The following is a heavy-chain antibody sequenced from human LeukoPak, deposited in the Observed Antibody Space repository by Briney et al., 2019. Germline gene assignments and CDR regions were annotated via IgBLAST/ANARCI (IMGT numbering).Heavy chain of an antibody. V-gene: IGHV3-21*01. J-gene: IGHJ4*02. CDR1: GFTFSSYS. CDR3: AREEYSGSYYFDY. CDR2: ISSSSSYI. D-gene: IGHD1-26*01. Sequence: PGGTLRLSCAASGFTFSSYSMNWVRHAPAKGLEWVSSISSSSSYIYYADSVKGRFTISRDNAKNSLYLQMNSVRAEDTAVYYCAREEYSGSYYFDYWGQGTLVTVSS.